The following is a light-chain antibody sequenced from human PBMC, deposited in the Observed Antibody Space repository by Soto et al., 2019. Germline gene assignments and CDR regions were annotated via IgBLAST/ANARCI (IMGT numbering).Light chain of an antibody. V-gene: IGLV2-14*01. CDR3: SSYTTIKTVI. Sequence: QSVLAQPASVSGSPGQSITISCTGTSSDVGAYNYVSWYHQHHPGKAPELIIYDVTDRPSGVSTRFSGSKSGNTASLTISGLKAEDEGDYYCSSYTTIKTVIFGGGTQLTVL. CDR1: SSDVGAYNY. J-gene: IGLJ2*01. CDR2: DVT.